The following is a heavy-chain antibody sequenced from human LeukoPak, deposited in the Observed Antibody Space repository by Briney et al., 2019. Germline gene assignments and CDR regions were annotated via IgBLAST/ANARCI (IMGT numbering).Heavy chain of an antibody. J-gene: IGHJ4*02. Sequence: SGGSLRLSCAASGFTFSSYGMHWVRQAPGKGLEWVAFIRYDGSNKYYADSVKGRFTISRDNSKNTLYLQMNSLRAEDTAVYYCAKPQPLYCSGGSCYSTLGYFDYWGQGTLVTVSS. V-gene: IGHV3-30*02. CDR1: GFTFSSYG. CDR2: IRYDGSNK. D-gene: IGHD2-15*01. CDR3: AKPQPLYCSGGSCYSTLGYFDY.